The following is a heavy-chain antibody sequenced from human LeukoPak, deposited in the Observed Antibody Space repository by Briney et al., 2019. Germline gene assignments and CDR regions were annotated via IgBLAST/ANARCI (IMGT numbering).Heavy chain of an antibody. D-gene: IGHD3-9*01. CDR3: ARGHGLGVRYFDWLFPFDP. Sequence: SETLSLTCTVSGGSISSGGYYWSWIRQHPGKGLEWIGYIYHSGSTYYNPSLKSRVTISVDRSKNQFSLKLSSVTAADTAVYYCARGHGLGVRYFDWLFPFDPWGQGTLVTVSS. CDR1: GGSISSGGYY. V-gene: IGHV4-30-2*01. CDR2: IYHSGST. J-gene: IGHJ5*02.